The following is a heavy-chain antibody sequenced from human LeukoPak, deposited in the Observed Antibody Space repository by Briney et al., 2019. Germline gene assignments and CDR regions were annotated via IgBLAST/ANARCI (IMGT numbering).Heavy chain of an antibody. CDR1: GFTFSSYW. D-gene: IGHD3-10*02. V-gene: IGHV3-7*01. CDR3: AELGITMIGGV. Sequence: QTGGSLRLSCAASGFTFSSYWMSWVRQAPGKGLEWVAHIKQDGSEKYYVDSVKGRFTISRDNAKNSLYLQMNSLRAEDTAVYYCAELGITMIGGVWGKGTTVTISS. J-gene: IGHJ6*04. CDR2: IKQDGSEK.